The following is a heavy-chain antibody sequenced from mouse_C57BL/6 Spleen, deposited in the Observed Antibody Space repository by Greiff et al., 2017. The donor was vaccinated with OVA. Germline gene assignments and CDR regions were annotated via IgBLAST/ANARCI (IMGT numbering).Heavy chain of an antibody. J-gene: IGHJ3*01. CDR2: IYPGSGNT. CDR1: GYTFTDYY. D-gene: IGHD1-1*01. V-gene: IGHV1-76*01. Sequence: QVQLQQSGAELVRPGASVKPSCKASGYTFTDYYINWVKQRPGQGLEWIARIYPGSGNTYYNEKFKGKATLTAEKSSSTAYMQLSSLTSEDSAVYFCARGDYGSSYKAWFAYWGQGTLGTVSA. CDR3: ARGDYGSSYKAWFAY.